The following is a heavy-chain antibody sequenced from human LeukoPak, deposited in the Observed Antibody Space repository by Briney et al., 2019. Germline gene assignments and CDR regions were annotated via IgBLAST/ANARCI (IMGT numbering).Heavy chain of an antibody. CDR2: IYTRGST. V-gene: IGHV4-4*07. CDR1: GGSISSYY. D-gene: IGHD3-10*01. Sequence: SETLSLTCTVSGGSISSYYWSWIRHPAGKGLEWIGRIYTRGSTNYNPSLKSRVTMSVDTSKNQFSLKLSSVTAADTAVYYCARGGQYGSGSYYTYYYYGMDVWGQGTTVTVSS. J-gene: IGHJ6*02. CDR3: ARGGQYGSGSYYTYYYYGMDV.